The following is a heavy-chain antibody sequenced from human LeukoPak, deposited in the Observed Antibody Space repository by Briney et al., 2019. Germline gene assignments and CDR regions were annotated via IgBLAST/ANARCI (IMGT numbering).Heavy chain of an antibody. Sequence: GGSLRLSCVASGFTFSNYAMNWVRQAPGKGLDWVSTISVGHSTNYAGSVKGRFTISRDNSINTLYLQMNSLRAEDTAVYYCAKGTQFGSTHWFDPWGQGTLVTVSS. CDR1: GFTFSNYA. J-gene: IGHJ5*02. D-gene: IGHD3-16*01. V-gene: IGHV3-23*01. CDR2: ISVGHST. CDR3: AKGTQFGSTHWFDP.